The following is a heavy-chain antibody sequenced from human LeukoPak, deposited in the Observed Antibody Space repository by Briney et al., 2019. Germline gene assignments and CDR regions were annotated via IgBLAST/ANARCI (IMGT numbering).Heavy chain of an antibody. CDR3: ARAGRAAPRYYYYYMDV. D-gene: IGHD6-13*01. CDR1: GYSISSIYY. V-gene: IGHV4-38-2*01. CDR2: ISNSGTT. Sequence: KSSETLSLTCEVSGYSISSIYYWGWIRQSPGKGLEWIATISNSGTTYYNLSLKSRVTISMDTSKNHFFLRLTSVTAADTSVYYCARAGRAAPRYYYYYMDVWGKGTTVTVSS. J-gene: IGHJ6*03.